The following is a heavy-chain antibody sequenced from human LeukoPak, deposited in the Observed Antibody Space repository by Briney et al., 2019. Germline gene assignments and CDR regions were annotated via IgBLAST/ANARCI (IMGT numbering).Heavy chain of an antibody. CDR3: ARAFGAAADPYYFDY. Sequence: GGSLRLSCAASGFTFSSYEMNWVRQAPGKGLEWVSYISSSGSTIYYADSVKGRFTISRDNSKNTLYLQMNSLRAEDTAVYYCARAFGAAADPYYFDYWGQGTLVTVSS. J-gene: IGHJ4*02. D-gene: IGHD6-13*01. V-gene: IGHV3-48*03. CDR1: GFTFSSYE. CDR2: ISSSGSTI.